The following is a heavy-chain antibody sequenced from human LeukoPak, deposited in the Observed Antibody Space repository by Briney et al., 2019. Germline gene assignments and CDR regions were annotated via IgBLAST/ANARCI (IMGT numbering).Heavy chain of an antibody. J-gene: IGHJ4*02. D-gene: IGHD2-15*01. V-gene: IGHV3-23*01. Sequence: GGSLRLSCAASGFTFSTYAMTWVRQAPGRGLEWVSTIRGSGGSTYYADSVKGRFTISRDISKNTLYLQMNNLRAEDTAVYYCARYCSGGNCYSGVVYWGQGTVVAVSS. CDR1: GFTFSTYA. CDR3: ARYCSGGNCYSGVVY. CDR2: IRGSGGST.